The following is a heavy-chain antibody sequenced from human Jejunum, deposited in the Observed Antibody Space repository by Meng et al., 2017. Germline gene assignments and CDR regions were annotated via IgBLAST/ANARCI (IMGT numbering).Heavy chain of an antibody. V-gene: IGHV3-74*01. CDR2: ISNDGSYS. D-gene: IGHD6-6*01. CDR1: GFAFSNDW. CDR3: ARGPEYTTRDAFNI. Sequence: GESLKISCAASGFAFSNDWMDWVRQAPGKGLVWVSRISNDGSYSNYADSVKVRFTISRDNAKNTLYLQMNSLRAEDTAVYYCARGPEYTTRDAFNIWGRGTMVTVSS. J-gene: IGHJ3*02.